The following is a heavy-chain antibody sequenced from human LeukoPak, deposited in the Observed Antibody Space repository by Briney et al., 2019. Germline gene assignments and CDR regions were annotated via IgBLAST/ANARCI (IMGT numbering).Heavy chain of an antibody. CDR3: ARVLGYYYDSSALGY. J-gene: IGHJ4*02. D-gene: IGHD3-22*01. V-gene: IGHV1-3*01. Sequence: ASVKVSCKASGYTFTSYAMHWVRQAPGQRLEWMGWTNAGNGNTKYSQKFQGRVTITRDTSASTAYMELSSLRSEDTAVYYCARVLGYYYDSSALGYWGQGTLVTVSS. CDR2: TNAGNGNT. CDR1: GYTFTSYA.